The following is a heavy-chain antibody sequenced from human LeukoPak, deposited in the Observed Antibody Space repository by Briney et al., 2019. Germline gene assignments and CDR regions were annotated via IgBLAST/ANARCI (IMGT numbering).Heavy chain of an antibody. Sequence: GGSLRLSCAASGFTFEDYAMHWVRQGPGKGLEWVSLISADGGSTFSADSVKGRFSISRDNSKNSLYLQMNSLRSEDTAMYYCAKESGKFDYWGQGTLVAVSS. CDR3: AKESGKFDY. J-gene: IGHJ4*02. CDR1: GFTFEDYA. V-gene: IGHV3-43*02. CDR2: ISADGGST.